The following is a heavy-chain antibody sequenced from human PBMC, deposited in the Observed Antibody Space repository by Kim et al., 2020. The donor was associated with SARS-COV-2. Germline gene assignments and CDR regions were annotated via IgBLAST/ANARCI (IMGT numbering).Heavy chain of an antibody. CDR1: GFTFSDYY. D-gene: IGHD2-8*01. CDR3: ARNRQVYYSDY. CDR2: ISTISHYT. Sequence: GGSLRLSCATSGFTFSDYYMSWIRQAPGKGLEWISHISTISHYTNYADSVKGRFTISRDNAKNSLYLEMQNLRAEDTAVYYCARNRQVYYSDYWGQGTLVTVSS. V-gene: IGHV3-11*06. J-gene: IGHJ4*02.